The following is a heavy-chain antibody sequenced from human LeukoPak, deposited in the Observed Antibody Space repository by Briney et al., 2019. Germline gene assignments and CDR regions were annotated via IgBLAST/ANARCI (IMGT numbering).Heavy chain of an antibody. Sequence: GGSLRLSCAASGFTFSDYYMSWIRQAPGEGLEWVSYISSSGSTIYYADSVKGRFTISRDNAKNSLYLQMNSLRAEDTAVYYCASHTYYYDSSGASAEYFQHWGQGTLVTVSS. J-gene: IGHJ1*01. CDR2: ISSSGSTI. CDR1: GFTFSDYY. D-gene: IGHD3-22*01. CDR3: ASHTYYYDSSGASAEYFQH. V-gene: IGHV3-11*01.